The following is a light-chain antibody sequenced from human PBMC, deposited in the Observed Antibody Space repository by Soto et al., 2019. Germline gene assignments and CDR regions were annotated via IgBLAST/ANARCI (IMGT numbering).Light chain of an antibody. Sequence: EIVLTQSPGILSVSPGDRATLSCRASQSVFSNLAWYQQTPGQAPRLLIYGASSRATGIPARFSGSGSGTDFTLTISSLQSEDFAVYYCQQYNEWPPFTFGQGTRLEI. CDR1: QSVFSN. V-gene: IGKV3-15*01. CDR3: QQYNEWPPFT. J-gene: IGKJ5*01. CDR2: GAS.